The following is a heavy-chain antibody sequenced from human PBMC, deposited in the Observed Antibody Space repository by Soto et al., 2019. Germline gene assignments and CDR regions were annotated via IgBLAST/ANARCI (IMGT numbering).Heavy chain of an antibody. D-gene: IGHD3-16*01. CDR3: AKGSEIRDYYYYGMDV. CDR1: GFTFSSYA. Sequence: GSLRLSCAASGFTFSSYAMSWVRQAPGKGLEWVSAISGSGGSTYYADSVKGRFTISRDNSKNTLYLQMNSLRAEDTAVYYCAKGSEIRDYYYYGMDVWGQGTTVTVSS. CDR2: ISGSGGST. V-gene: IGHV3-23*01. J-gene: IGHJ6*02.